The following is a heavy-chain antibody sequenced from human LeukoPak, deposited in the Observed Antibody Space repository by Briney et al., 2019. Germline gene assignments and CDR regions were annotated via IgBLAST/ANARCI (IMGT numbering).Heavy chain of an antibody. Sequence: ASVKVSCRVSGYTLTELSMHWVRQAPGKGLEWMGGFDPEDGETIYAQKFQGRVTMTEDTSTDTAYMELSSLRSEDTAVYYCATDSGSFWSGYFFDYWGQGTLVTVSS. CDR1: GYTLTELS. D-gene: IGHD3-3*01. CDR2: FDPEDGET. V-gene: IGHV1-24*01. CDR3: ATDSGSFWSGYFFDY. J-gene: IGHJ4*02.